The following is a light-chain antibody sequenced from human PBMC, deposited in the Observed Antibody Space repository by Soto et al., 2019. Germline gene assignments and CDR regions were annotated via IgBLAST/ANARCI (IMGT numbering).Light chain of an antibody. CDR1: QSVLYSSNNKNY. CDR3: QQYYSTPPT. Sequence: DIVMTQSTDSLAVSLGERATINCKSSQSVLYSSNNKNYLAWYQQKPGQPPKLLIYWASTRESGVPDRFSGSGSGTDFTLNISSLQAEDVAVYYCQQYYSTPPTFGQGTKLEIK. CDR2: WAS. V-gene: IGKV4-1*01. J-gene: IGKJ2*01.